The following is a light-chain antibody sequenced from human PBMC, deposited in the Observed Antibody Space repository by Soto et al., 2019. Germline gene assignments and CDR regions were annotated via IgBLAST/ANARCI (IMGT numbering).Light chain of an antibody. CDR3: QQYVNSVT. CDR1: QSVDSSF. V-gene: IGKV3-20*01. J-gene: IGKJ1*01. CDR2: GAS. Sequence: EIVLTQSPGFLSLSPGERATLSCRASQSVDSSFFAWYQQKPGQAPRLLIYGASKRATGIPDRFSGSGSGTDFPLTISRLEPEDFAVYYCQQYVNSVTFGQGTKVEVK.